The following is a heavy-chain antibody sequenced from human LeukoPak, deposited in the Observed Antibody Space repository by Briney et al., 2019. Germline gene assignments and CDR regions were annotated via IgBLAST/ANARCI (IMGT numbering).Heavy chain of an antibody. CDR3: ATDLGPTITMTKYYFDY. D-gene: IGHD4-17*01. CDR2: INPYNGNT. CDR1: GYTFTSYG. Sequence: ASVKVSCKASGYTFTSYGLSWVRQAPGQGLEWMGWINPYNGNTNYAPKLQGRVTMTTDTSTSTAYMELRSLRSDDTAVYYCATDLGPTITMTKYYFDYWGQGTLVTVSS. V-gene: IGHV1-18*01. J-gene: IGHJ4*02.